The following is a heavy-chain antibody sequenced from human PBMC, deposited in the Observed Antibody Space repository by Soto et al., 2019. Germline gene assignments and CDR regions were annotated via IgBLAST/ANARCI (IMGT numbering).Heavy chain of an antibody. CDR3: ARCRTETSSCEY. Sequence: QIELVQSGTEVKKPGASVKVFCKASGYSFPDYGISWVRQAPRQGLEWMGWMSIYNENANYAEKFQDRVTMTADRSTTTAYMELMSLTSDDTAMYFCARCRTETSSCEYWGQGTLVIVSS. J-gene: IGHJ4*02. CDR1: GYSFPDYG. V-gene: IGHV1-18*01. D-gene: IGHD2-15*01. CDR2: MSIYNENA.